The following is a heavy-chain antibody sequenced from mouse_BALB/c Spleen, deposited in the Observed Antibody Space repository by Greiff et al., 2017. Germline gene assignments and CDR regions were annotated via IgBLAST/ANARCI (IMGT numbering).Heavy chain of an antibody. D-gene: IGHD1-1*01. Sequence: QPGSELVRPGASVKLSCKASGYTFTSYWMHWVKQRPGQGLEWIGNIYPGSGSTNYDEKFKSKATLTVDTSSSTAYMQLSSLTSEDSAVYYCTRDYGGFAYWGQGTLVTVSA. CDR3: TRDYGGFAY. CDR2: IYPGSGST. V-gene: IGHV1S22*01. CDR1: GYTFTSYW. J-gene: IGHJ3*01.